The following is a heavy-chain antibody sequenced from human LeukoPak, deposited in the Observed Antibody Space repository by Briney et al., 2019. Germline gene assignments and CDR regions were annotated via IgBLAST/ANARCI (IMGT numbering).Heavy chain of an antibody. D-gene: IGHD5-24*01. CDR1: GFAVSSNY. CDR3: ARDAPYRRDGIDI. J-gene: IGHJ3*02. CDR2: IYSGGTT. V-gene: IGHV3-66*01. Sequence: GGSLRLSCAASGFAVSSNYMSWVRQAPGKGLEWVSVIYSGGTTYYADSVKGRLTISRENSKNTVYLQMSSLRAEDTAVYYCARDAPYRRDGIDIWGQGTMVTVPS.